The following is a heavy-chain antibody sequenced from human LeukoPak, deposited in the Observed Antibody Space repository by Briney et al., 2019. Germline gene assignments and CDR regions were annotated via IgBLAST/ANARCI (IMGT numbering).Heavy chain of an antibody. CDR3: AATPAAASRL. V-gene: IGHV3-74*01. J-gene: IGHJ4*02. CDR2: INSDGTTA. Sequence: QPGGSLRLSCAASGFTFSGYWMHWVRQAPGKGLVWVSRINSDGTTATYADSVRGRFTISRDNAKNTLYLQMNSLRAEDRAVYYCAATPAAASRLWGQGTLVTVSS. D-gene: IGHD5-12*01. CDR1: GFTFSGYW.